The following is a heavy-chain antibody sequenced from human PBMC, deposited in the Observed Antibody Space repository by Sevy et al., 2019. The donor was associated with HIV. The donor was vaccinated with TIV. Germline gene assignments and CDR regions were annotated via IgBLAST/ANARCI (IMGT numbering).Heavy chain of an antibody. CDR1: GYTLTELS. Sequence: ASVKVSCKVSGYTLTELSMHWVRQAPGKGLEWMGGFDPEDGETIYAQKFQGRVTMTEDTSTDTAYMELNSLRSEDTAVYYCATVLRGDYAVRYWGQGTLVTVSS. V-gene: IGHV1-24*01. CDR3: ATVLRGDYAVRY. D-gene: IGHD4-17*01. CDR2: FDPEDGET. J-gene: IGHJ4*02.